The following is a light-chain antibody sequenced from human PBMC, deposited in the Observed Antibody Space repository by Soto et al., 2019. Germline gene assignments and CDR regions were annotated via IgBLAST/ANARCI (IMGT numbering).Light chain of an antibody. CDR3: QTWSTDIRV. Sequence: QSVLTQPPSASASLGASVKLTCTLSSGHNSYAIAWHQQQPEKGPRYLMKLNSDGSHSKGDGIPDRFSGSSSGAGRYLTISSLQSEDEADYYCQTWSTDIRVFGGGTELTVL. CDR2: LNSDGSH. V-gene: IGLV4-69*01. CDR1: SGHNSYA. J-gene: IGLJ3*02.